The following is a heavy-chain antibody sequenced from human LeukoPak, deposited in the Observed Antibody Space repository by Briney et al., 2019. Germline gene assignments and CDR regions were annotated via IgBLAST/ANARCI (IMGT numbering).Heavy chain of an antibody. J-gene: IGHJ4*02. Sequence: GRSLRLSCAASGFTFSNDDLNWVRQAPGKGLEWVSGMSGDGRRTYYAGSVKGRFTISRDYSKNTLSLQMNNLRAEGTAVYYCSKVNWCSATCADAWGQGTLVTVSS. CDR2: MSGDGRRT. D-gene: IGHD2-2*01. V-gene: IGHV3-23*01. CDR1: GFTFSNDD. CDR3: SKVNWCSATCADA.